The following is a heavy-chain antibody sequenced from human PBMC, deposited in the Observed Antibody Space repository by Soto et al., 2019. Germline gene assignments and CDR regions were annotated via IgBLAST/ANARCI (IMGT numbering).Heavy chain of an antibody. D-gene: IGHD1-1*01. V-gene: IGHV1-69*06. J-gene: IGHJ4*02. CDR2: VFPVIASA. Sequence: QVQLVQSGADMKKPGSSVRVSCKASGGTFTSAISWVRQAPGQGLEWVGVVFPVIASANYAQKFQGRVTITADKSTRTAYMELSSLRSEDTAVYYCATHTARKEGTDYWGQGTLVTVSS. CDR1: GGTFTSA. CDR3: ATHTARKEGTDY.